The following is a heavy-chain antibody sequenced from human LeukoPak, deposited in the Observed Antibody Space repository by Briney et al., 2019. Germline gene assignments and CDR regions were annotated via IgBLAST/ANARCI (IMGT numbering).Heavy chain of an antibody. CDR1: GFTFDDYA. V-gene: IGHV3-9*01. Sequence: GGSLRLSCAASGFTFDDYAMHWVRQAPGKGLEWVSGISWNSGSIGYADSVKGRFTISRDNTKNSLYLQMNSLRAEDTALYYCAKGLMVRGVTPYYYYGMDVWGQGTTVTVSS. D-gene: IGHD3-10*01. CDR2: ISWNSGSI. CDR3: AKGLMVRGVTPYYYYGMDV. J-gene: IGHJ6*02.